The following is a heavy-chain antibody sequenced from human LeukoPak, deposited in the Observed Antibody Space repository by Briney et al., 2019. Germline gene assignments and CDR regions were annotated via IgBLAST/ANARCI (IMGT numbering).Heavy chain of an antibody. CDR2: IYTSGST. J-gene: IGHJ4*02. CDR3: ARADYYDSSGYVHRYYFDY. CDR1: GGSFSGYY. D-gene: IGHD3-22*01. V-gene: IGHV4-59*10. Sequence: SETLSLTCAVYGGSFSGYYWSWIRQPAGKGLEWIGRIYTSGSTNYNPSLKSRVTISVDTSKNQFSLKLSSVTAADTAVYYCARADYYDSSGYVHRYYFDYWGQGTLVTVSS.